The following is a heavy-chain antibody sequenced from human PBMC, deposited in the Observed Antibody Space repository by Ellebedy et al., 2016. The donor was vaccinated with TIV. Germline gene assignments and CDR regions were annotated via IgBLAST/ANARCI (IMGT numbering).Heavy chain of an antibody. CDR1: GFTLSDYS. Sequence: GESLKISCAASGFTLSDYSMDWLRPAPGEGLEWVGRTRNKANSYTTEYAPSVKGRFTISRDDSKNSLYLQMNSLKTEDTAVYYCARDISGSAYSYWGQGTLVTVSS. CDR2: TRNKANSYTT. J-gene: IGHJ4*02. V-gene: IGHV3-72*01. CDR3: ARDISGSAYSY. D-gene: IGHD1-26*01.